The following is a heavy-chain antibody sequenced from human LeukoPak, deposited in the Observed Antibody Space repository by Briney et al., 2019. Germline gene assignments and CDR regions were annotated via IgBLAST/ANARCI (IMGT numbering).Heavy chain of an antibody. J-gene: IGHJ6*04. CDR1: AGTFSSYA. V-gene: IGHV1-69*06. D-gene: IGHD2-15*01. CDR3: ARRSGGGYCSGGSCYSYYYYGMDV. CDR2: IIPIFGTA. Sequence: SVKVFCKASAGTFSSYAISWVRQDPGQGLQWMGGIIPIFGTANYAQKFQGRVTITADKSTSTAYMELSSLRSEDTAVYYCARRSGGGYCSGGSCYSYYYYGMDVWGKGTAVTVSS.